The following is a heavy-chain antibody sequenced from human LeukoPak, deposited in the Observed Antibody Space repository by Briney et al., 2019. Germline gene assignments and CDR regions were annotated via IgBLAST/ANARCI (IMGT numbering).Heavy chain of an antibody. CDR2: ISSSGSTI. CDR1: EFTFSNYG. V-gene: IGHV3-48*03. D-gene: IGHD6-19*01. Sequence: GGSLRLSCAASEFTFSNYGINWVRQAPGKGLEWVSYISSSGSTIHYADSVKGRVTISRDNAKNSLYLQMNSPRAEDTAVYYCARSSGWLIDYWGQGTLVTVSS. CDR3: ARSSGWLIDY. J-gene: IGHJ4*02.